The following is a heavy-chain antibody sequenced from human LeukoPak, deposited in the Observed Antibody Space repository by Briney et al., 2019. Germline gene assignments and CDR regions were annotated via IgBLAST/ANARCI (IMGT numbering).Heavy chain of an antibody. D-gene: IGHD1-26*01. CDR3: VKSGGYGLIDY. CDR2: IYYTGST. Sequence: SETLSLTCAVSGASISGSGYYLGWIRQPPGKGLEWIGNIYYTGSTYYNASLQSRVTISIDTSKNQFSLRLNSVAAADTAMYYCVKSGGYGLIDYWGQGALVTVSS. V-gene: IGHV4-39*01. CDR1: GASISGSGYY. J-gene: IGHJ4*02.